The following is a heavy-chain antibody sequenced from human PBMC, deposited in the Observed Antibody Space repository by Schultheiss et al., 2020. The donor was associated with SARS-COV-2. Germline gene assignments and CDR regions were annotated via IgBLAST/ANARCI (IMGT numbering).Heavy chain of an antibody. CDR1: GFTVSSNY. CDR3: AKNTVQIFGVVDAFDI. V-gene: IGHV3-23*01. J-gene: IGHJ3*02. CDR2: ISGSGGST. D-gene: IGHD3-3*01. Sequence: GGSLRLSCAASGFTVSSNYMSWIRQAPGKGLEWVSAISGSGGSTYYADSVKGRFTISRDNSKNTLYLQMNSLRAEDTAVYYCAKNTVQIFGVVDAFDIWGQGTMVTVSS.